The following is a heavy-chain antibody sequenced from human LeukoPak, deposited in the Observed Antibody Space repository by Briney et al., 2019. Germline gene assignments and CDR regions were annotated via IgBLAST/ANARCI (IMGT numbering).Heavy chain of an antibody. CDR2: INPNSGGT. V-gene: IGHV1-2*02. J-gene: IGHJ4*02. CDR3: ARDTRRSYYDILTGYELAHYFDY. Sequence: ASVKVSCKASGYTFTGYYVHWVRQAPGQGLEWMGWINPNSGGTNYAQKFQGRVTMTRDTSISTAYMELSRLRSDDTAVYYCARDTRRSYYDILTGYELAHYFDYWGQGTLVTVSS. CDR1: GYTFTGYY. D-gene: IGHD3-9*01.